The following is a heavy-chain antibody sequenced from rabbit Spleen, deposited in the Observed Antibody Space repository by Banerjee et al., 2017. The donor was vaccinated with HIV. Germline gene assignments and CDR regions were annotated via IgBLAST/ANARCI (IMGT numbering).Heavy chain of an antibody. V-gene: IGHV1S45*01. CDR3: ARDTGSSFSSYGMDL. D-gene: IGHD8-1*01. Sequence: EESGGDLVKPEGSLTLTCTASGFSLSSSHWIFWVRQAPGKGLEWIACIDTGSSGFTYFATWAKGRFTCSKTSSTTVTLQMTHLTAADTATYFCARDTGSSFSSYGMDLWGPGTLVTVS. CDR1: GFSLSSSHW. CDR2: IDTGSSGFT. J-gene: IGHJ6*01.